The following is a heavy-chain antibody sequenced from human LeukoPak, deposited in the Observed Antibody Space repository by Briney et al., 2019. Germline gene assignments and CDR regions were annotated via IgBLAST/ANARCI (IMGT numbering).Heavy chain of an antibody. CDR1: GGSFSGYY. Sequence: SETLSLTCAVYGGSFSGYYWSWIRQPPGKGLEWIGEINHSGSTNYNPSLKSRVTISVDTSKNQFSLKLSSVTAADTAVYYCARLIRYPSSGNYTDVWGKGTTVTVSS. CDR3: ARLIRYPSSGNYTDV. CDR2: INHSGST. J-gene: IGHJ6*03. D-gene: IGHD1-14*01. V-gene: IGHV4-34*01.